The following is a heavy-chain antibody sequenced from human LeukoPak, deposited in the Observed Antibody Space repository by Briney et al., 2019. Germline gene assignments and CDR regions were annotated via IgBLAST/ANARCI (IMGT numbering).Heavy chain of an antibody. D-gene: IGHD6-13*01. V-gene: IGHV4-39*07. J-gene: IGHJ4*02. CDR2: IYYSGST. CDR1: GGSISSSSYY. Sequence: SETLSLTCTVSGGSISSSSYYWGWIRQPPGKGLEWIGSIYYSGSTYYNPSLKSRVTISVDTSKNQFSLRLSSVTAADTAVYYCARLKKLAGAYWGQGTLVTVSS. CDR3: ARLKKLAGAY.